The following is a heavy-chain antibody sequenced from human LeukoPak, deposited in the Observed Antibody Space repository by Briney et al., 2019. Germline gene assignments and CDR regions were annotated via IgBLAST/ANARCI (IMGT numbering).Heavy chain of an antibody. CDR2: VYYIGST. Sequence: PADTLSLTCTVSGGSISSYYWSWVQQPPGKGMECIGYVYYIGSTTYHPPLRSRFTISVDTSKNQFSLKLSSVTAADTAVYYCARKSIFYDSSGYYNPILDYWGQGTLVTVSS. V-gene: IGHV4-59*07. CDR1: GGSISSYY. CDR3: ARKSIFYDSSGYYNPILDY. J-gene: IGHJ4*02. D-gene: IGHD3-22*01.